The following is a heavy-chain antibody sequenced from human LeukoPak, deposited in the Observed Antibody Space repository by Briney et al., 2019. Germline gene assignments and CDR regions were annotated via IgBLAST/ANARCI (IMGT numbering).Heavy chain of an antibody. J-gene: IGHJ3*02. Sequence: PSETLSLTCSVSGDSNSDYYWSWIRQPAGKGLELIGRIYSSGSTNYNPSLKSRLTMSVDTSKNQFSLKLSSVTAADTAVYYCARCKYSAFDIWGQGTMVTVSS. V-gene: IGHV4-4*07. CDR3: ARCKYSAFDI. CDR1: GDSNSDYY. D-gene: IGHD5-18*01. CDR2: IYSSGST.